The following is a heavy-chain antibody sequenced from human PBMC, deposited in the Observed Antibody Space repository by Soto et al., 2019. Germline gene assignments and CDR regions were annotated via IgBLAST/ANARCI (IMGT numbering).Heavy chain of an antibody. J-gene: IGHJ4*02. CDR2: IDSYGSAT. CDR1: GFTFSRYW. Sequence: EVQLVESGGGLVQPGGSLRLSCAASGFTFSRYWMHWVRQAPGKGLVWVSRIDSYGSATSQVDSVEGRFTISRDNAKNTLYQQMNSLRAEDTAVYYCARGWVEGLSRQPPTDYWGQGTLVTVSS. D-gene: IGHD3-3*01. CDR3: ARGWVEGLSRQPPTDY. V-gene: IGHV3-74*01.